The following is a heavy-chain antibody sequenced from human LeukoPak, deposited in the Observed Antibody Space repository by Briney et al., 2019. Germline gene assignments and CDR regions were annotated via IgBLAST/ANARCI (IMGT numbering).Heavy chain of an antibody. Sequence: GGSLRLSCAASGFTFGSYAMTWVRQAPGKGLEWVSVISGIGVATCYADSVKGRFTISRDNSKNTLYLQMNSLRAEDTAVYYCAKRAVTTFSSGFHYWGQGTLVTVSS. CDR1: GFTFGSYA. CDR3: AKRAVTTFSSGFHY. J-gene: IGHJ4*02. CDR2: ISGIGVAT. D-gene: IGHD4-17*01. V-gene: IGHV3-23*01.